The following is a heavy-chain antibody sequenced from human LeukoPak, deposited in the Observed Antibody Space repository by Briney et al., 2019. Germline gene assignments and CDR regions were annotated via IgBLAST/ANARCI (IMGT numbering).Heavy chain of an antibody. Sequence: GGSLRLSCEASGFSFSNYNMDWVRQTPGKGLEWVSYISSSGSTIYYADSVKGRFTISRDNAKNSLYLQMNSLRAEDTAVYYCAELGITMIGGVWGKGTTVTISS. CDR3: AELGITMIGGV. V-gene: IGHV3-48*03. CDR1: GFSFSNYN. D-gene: IGHD3-10*02. J-gene: IGHJ6*04. CDR2: ISSSGSTI.